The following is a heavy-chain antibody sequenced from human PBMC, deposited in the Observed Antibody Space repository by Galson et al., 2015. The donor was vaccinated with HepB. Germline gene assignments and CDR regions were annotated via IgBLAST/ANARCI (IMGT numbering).Heavy chain of an antibody. D-gene: IGHD3-10*01. Sequence: SLRLSCAASGSTFSNYAMSWVRQAPGKGLEWVSAISGSGGSTYYADSVKGRFTISRDNSKNTLFLQMNSLRAEDTAVYYCAFNHYGSGSYFGMPYYYYGMDVWGQGTTVTVSS. V-gene: IGHV3-23*01. J-gene: IGHJ6*02. CDR1: GSTFSNYA. CDR2: ISGSGGST. CDR3: AFNHYGSGSYFGMPYYYYGMDV.